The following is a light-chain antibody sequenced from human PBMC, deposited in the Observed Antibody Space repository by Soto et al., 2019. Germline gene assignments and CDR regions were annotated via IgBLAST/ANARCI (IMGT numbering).Light chain of an antibody. CDR2: KAS. Sequence: DIQMTQSPSTLSASVGDRVPITCRASQSISSWLAWYQQKPGKAPKLLIYKASSLESGVPSRFSGSGSGTEFTLTISSLQPDDFATYYCQQYNSYLYTFGQGTKVDIK. CDR3: QQYNSYLYT. V-gene: IGKV1-5*03. CDR1: QSISSW. J-gene: IGKJ2*01.